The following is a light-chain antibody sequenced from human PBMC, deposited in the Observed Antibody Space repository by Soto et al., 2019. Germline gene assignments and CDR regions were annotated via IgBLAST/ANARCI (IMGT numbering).Light chain of an antibody. CDR1: QTINNW. CDR3: QHYNSYPWT. V-gene: IGKV1-5*01. CDR2: HAS. Sequence: DIQMTQSPSTLSASIGDRVTITCRASQTINNWLAWYQQKPGKAPNLLIYHASNLETGVPSRFSGSAFGTEFHLTISSLQPDDFATYYCQHYNSYPWTFGQGTKVEIK. J-gene: IGKJ1*01.